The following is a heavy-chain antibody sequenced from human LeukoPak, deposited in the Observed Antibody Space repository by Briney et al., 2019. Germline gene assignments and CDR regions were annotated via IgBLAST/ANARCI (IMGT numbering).Heavy chain of an antibody. CDR3: ARDLGEWPVPGYSDY. D-gene: IGHD6-19*01. Sequence: GASVKVSCKASGYTFTSYYMHWVRQAPGQGLEWMGIINPSGGSTSYAQKFQGRVTMTRDTSTSTVYMELSSLRSEDTAVYYCARDLGEWPVPGYSDYWGQGTLVTVSS. V-gene: IGHV1-46*01. CDR1: GYTFTSYY. J-gene: IGHJ4*02. CDR2: INPSGGST.